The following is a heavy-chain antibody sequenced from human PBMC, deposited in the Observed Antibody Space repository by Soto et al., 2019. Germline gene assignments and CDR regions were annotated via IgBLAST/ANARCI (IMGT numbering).Heavy chain of an antibody. D-gene: IGHD3-10*01. CDR1: GFTFSSFD. Sequence: GGSLRLSCAASGFTFSSFDMHWVRQATGKGLEWVSAIGTAGGTYYPGSVKGRFTISRENAKNSLYLQMNSLRAEDTAVYYCARVRYYYGSGSSGHYYYYYGMDVWGQGTTVTVSS. V-gene: IGHV3-13*01. CDR3: ARVRYYYGSGSSGHYYYYYGMDV. J-gene: IGHJ6*02. CDR2: IGTAGGT.